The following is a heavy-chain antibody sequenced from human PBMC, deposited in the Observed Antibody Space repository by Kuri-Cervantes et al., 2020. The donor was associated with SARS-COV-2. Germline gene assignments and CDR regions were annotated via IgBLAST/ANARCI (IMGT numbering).Heavy chain of an antibody. D-gene: IGHD3-3*01. CDR2: IYQSGST. J-gene: IGHJ4*02. V-gene: IGHV4-38-2*02. CDR3: ARGPAHDFWSGSRFDY. Sequence: GSLRLSCTVSGSSISSGYYWGWIRQPPGKGLEWIGSIYQSGSTYYNPSLKSRVTISVDTSKNQFSLKLSSVTAADTAVYYCARGPAHDFWSGSRFDYWGQGTLVTVSS. CDR1: GSSISSGYY.